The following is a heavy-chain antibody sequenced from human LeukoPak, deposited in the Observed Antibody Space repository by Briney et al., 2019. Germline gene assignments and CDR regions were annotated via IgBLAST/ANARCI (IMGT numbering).Heavy chain of an antibody. D-gene: IGHD2-2*02. CDR2: IKQDGSDK. CDR1: GFTFSSYW. J-gene: IGHJ4*02. V-gene: IGHV3-7*04. Sequence: QTGGSLRLSCAASGFTFSSYWMTWVRQAPGKGLEWVANIKQDGSDKHYVDSVKGRFTTSRDNAKNSLFLQMDSLRDEDTAVYYCARERVCRSNSCYSTFDSWGQGTLVTVSS. CDR3: ARERVCRSNSCYSTFDS.